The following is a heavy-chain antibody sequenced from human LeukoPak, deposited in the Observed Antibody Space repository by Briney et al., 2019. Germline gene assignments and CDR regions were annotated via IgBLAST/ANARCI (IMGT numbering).Heavy chain of an antibody. Sequence: GASVKVSCKASGGTFSSYAISWVRQAPGQGLEWMGGIIPIFGTANYAQKFQGRVTITADESTSTAYMELSSLRSEDTAVYYCARASVLRYFDWLLYGYFDYWGQGTLVTVSS. CDR2: IIPIFGTA. V-gene: IGHV1-69*01. J-gene: IGHJ4*02. CDR1: GGTFSSYA. CDR3: ARASVLRYFDWLLYGYFDY. D-gene: IGHD3-9*01.